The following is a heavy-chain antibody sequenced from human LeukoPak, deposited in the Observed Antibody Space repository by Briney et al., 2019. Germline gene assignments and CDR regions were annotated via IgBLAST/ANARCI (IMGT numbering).Heavy chain of an antibody. CDR2: ISSNGVAT. V-gene: IGHV3-64*01. J-gene: IGHJ4*02. D-gene: IGHD6-19*01. CDR1: GFTFSSYE. CDR3: AKPYSSGWLTFDY. Sequence: GGSLRLSCAASGFTFSSYEMNWVRQAPGKGLEYVSGISSNGVATYYANSVKGRFTISRDNSKNTLYLQMASLRAEDTAVYYCAKPYSSGWLTFDYWGQGTLVTVSS.